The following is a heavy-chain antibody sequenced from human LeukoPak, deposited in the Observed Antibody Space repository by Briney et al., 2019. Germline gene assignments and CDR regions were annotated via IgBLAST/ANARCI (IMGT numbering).Heavy chain of an antibody. CDR1: GFTFSSYA. CDR3: AKGYSSRRGAFDI. J-gene: IGHJ3*02. D-gene: IGHD6-13*01. CDR2: IVGSGVST. V-gene: IGHV3-23*01. Sequence: GGSLRLSCAASGFTFSSYAMSWVRQAPGKGLEWLSGIVGSGVSTYYADSVKGRFTISRDNSKNTLYLQMNSLRADDTAVYYCAKGYSSRRGAFDIWGQGTMVTVFS.